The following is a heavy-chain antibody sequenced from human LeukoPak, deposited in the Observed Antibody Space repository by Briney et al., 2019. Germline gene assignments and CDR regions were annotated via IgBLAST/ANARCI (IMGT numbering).Heavy chain of an antibody. CDR1: GFNFNSYS. Sequence: GGSLRLSGVASGFNFNSYSVNWLRQAPGKGREGVSYFSVDLKTIDYAESVKGRFTVSRDNARNSLYLQMNSLRVDDTAMYFCARDFSWAFDIWGQGTMVTVSS. D-gene: IGHD2/OR15-2a*01. CDR2: FSVDLKTI. V-gene: IGHV3-48*01. J-gene: IGHJ3*02. CDR3: ARDFSWAFDI.